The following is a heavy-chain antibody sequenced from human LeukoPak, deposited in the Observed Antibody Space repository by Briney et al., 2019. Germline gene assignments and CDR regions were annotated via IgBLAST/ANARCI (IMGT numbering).Heavy chain of an antibody. V-gene: IGHV1-18*01. J-gene: IGHJ4*02. D-gene: IGHD3-16*02. CDR3: ARDGTMITFGGVIVPSY. CDR1: GYTFTSYG. Sequence: GASVKVSCKASGYTFTSYGISWVRQAPGQGLQWLESISAYNGNTNYAQKLQGRVTMTTDTSTSTAYMELRSLRSDDTAVYYCARDGTMITFGGVIVPSYWGQGTLVTVSS. CDR2: ISAYNGNT.